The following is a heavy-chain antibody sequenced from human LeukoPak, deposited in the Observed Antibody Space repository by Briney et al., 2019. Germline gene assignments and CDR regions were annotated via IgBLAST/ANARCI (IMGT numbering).Heavy chain of an antibody. Sequence: PSETLSLTCTVSGGSISSGGYYWSWIRQHPGKGLEWIGYIYYSGSTYYNPSLKSRVTISVDRSKNQFSLKLSSVTAADTAVYYCAGSVVVPAADAFDIWGQGTMVTVSS. CDR2: IYYSGST. J-gene: IGHJ3*02. V-gene: IGHV4-31*03. CDR3: AGSVVVPAADAFDI. CDR1: GGSISSGGYY. D-gene: IGHD2-2*01.